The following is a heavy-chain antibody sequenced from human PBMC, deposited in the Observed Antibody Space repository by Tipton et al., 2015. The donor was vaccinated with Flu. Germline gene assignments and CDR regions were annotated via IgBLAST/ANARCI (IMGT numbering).Heavy chain of an antibody. Sequence: SLRLSCAASGFTFDDYAMHWVRQAPGKGLEWVSGISWNSDNIAYADSVKGRFTISRDNSKNSLYLQMNGLRAEDTALYYCAKVIPEIVSGLDYWGQGTLVTVSS. CDR1: GFTFDDYA. CDR3: AKVIPEIVSGLDY. D-gene: IGHD5/OR15-5a*01. V-gene: IGHV3-9*01. J-gene: IGHJ4*02. CDR2: ISWNSDNI.